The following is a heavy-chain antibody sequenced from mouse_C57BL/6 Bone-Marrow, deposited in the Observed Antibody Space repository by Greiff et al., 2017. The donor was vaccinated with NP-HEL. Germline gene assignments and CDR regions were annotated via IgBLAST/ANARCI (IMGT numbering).Heavy chain of an antibody. D-gene: IGHD2-2*01. CDR3: ARYGYWN. CDR2: ISDGGSYT. Sequence: EVKLMESGGGLVKPGGSLKLSCAASGFTFSSYAMSWVRQTPEKRLEWVATISDGGSYTYYPDNGKGRFTISRDNAKNNLYLQMSHLKSEDTAMYYCARYGYWNWGQGTTLTVSS. J-gene: IGHJ2*01. CDR1: GFTFSSYA. V-gene: IGHV5-4*03.